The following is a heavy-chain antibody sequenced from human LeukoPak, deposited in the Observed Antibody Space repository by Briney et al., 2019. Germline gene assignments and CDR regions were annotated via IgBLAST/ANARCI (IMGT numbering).Heavy chain of an antibody. J-gene: IGHJ4*02. Sequence: SETLSLTCTVSGGSISTYYWSWIRQPPGKGLEWIGYVYFSGSTNYNPSLKSRGTISVDTSRNQFSLKLGSVTAADTAVYYCARHPSSTWNFFDYWGQGTLVTVSS. D-gene: IGHD6-13*01. CDR3: ARHPSSTWNFFDY. CDR1: GGSISTYY. V-gene: IGHV4-59*08. CDR2: VYFSGST.